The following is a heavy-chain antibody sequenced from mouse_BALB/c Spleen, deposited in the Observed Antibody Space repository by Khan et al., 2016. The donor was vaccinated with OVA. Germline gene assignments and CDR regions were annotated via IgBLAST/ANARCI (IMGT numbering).Heavy chain of an antibody. J-gene: IGHJ2*01. CDR1: GYTFSTYW. CDR2: INPSTGYT. CDR3: ARDRIDY. Sequence: QVQLQQSGAELAKPGASVKMSCKASGYTFSTYWMPWVKQRPGQGLEWIGYINPSTGYTYYNQKFKDKATLTADPSSSTAYMQLSSLTSEDSAVYDCARDRIDYWGQGTTLTVSS. V-gene: IGHV1-7*01.